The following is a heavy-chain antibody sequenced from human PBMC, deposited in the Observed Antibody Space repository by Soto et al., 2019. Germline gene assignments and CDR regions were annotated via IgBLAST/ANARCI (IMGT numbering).Heavy chain of an antibody. CDR1: GFTFATYA. CDR2: ISGSGGST. V-gene: IGHV3-23*01. CDR3: AKALGYCTNGVCFSYFYYGMDV. J-gene: IGHJ6*02. Sequence: GGSLRLSCAASGFTFATYAMSWVRQAPGEGLEWVSAISGSGGSTYYADSVKGRFTISRDNFKDTLYLQMTSLRAEDTAVYYCAKALGYCTNGVCFSYFYYGMDVWGHGTTVTVSS. D-gene: IGHD2-8*01.